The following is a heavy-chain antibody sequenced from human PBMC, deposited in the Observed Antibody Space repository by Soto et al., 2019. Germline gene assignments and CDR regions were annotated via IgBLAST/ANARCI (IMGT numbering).Heavy chain of an antibody. D-gene: IGHD6-19*01. CDR1: GGSFSGYY. Sequence: SETLSLTCAVYGGSFSGYYWSWIRQPPGKGLEYIGSVFYTGSAYYNPSLKSRVTIVADTSTNRFFLNLKSVTATDTAVYYCAKTPSGSYDSWGQGTLVTVSS. CDR3: AKTPSGSYDS. J-gene: IGHJ5*01. CDR2: VFYTGSA. V-gene: IGHV4-34*12.